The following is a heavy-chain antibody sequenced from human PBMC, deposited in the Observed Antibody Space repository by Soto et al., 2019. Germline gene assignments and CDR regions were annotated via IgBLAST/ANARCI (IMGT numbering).Heavy chain of an antibody. CDR2: ISASGS. CDR1: GFTFSTYA. J-gene: IGHJ1*01. V-gene: IGHV3-23*01. D-gene: IGHD3-3*01. CDR3: AKDFGTEVPEYFQH. Sequence: EVQLLESGGGLVQPGGSQRLSCAASGFTFSTYAMSWVRQAPGKGLEWVSTISASGSYYADSVKGRFTISRDDSKNTRYLQMNSLRAEDTAVYYCAKDFGTEVPEYFQHWGQGTLVSVSS.